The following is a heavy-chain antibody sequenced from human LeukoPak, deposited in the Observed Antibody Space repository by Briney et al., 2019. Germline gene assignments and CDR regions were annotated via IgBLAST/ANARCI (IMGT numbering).Heavy chain of an antibody. V-gene: IGHV3-33*08. Sequence: PGGSLRLSCAASGFTFSSYAMSWVRQAPGKGLEWVAVIWYDGSNKYYADSVKGRFTISRDNSKNTLYLQMNSLRAEDTAVYYCARVWVNSSSTNWFDPWGQGTLVTVSS. CDR2: IWYDGSNK. CDR3: ARVWVNSSSTNWFDP. J-gene: IGHJ5*02. D-gene: IGHD6-13*01. CDR1: GFTFSSYA.